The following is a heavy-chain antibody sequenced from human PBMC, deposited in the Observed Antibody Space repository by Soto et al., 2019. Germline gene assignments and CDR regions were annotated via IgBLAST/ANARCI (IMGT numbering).Heavy chain of an antibody. J-gene: IGHJ6*02. CDR1: GFTFSRYW. D-gene: IGHD1-26*01. V-gene: IGHV3-7*01. Sequence: EVQLVESGEGLVQPGGSLRLSCVASGFTFSRYWMSWVRQAPGQGREWVANIKQDGSEKYYVDSVKGRVTISRDNAKNSLYLQVKSLGSEDTAVYDCARDPSIVGADGEDDYYYYGMDVWGQGTTVTVSS. CDR2: IKQDGSEK. CDR3: ARDPSIVGADGEDDYYYYGMDV.